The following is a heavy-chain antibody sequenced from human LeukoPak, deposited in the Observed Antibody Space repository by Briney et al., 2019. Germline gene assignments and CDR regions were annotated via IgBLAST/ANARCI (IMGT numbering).Heavy chain of an antibody. D-gene: IGHD6-13*01. CDR2: IWYDGSNK. J-gene: IGHJ6*02. Sequence: PGGSLRLSCAASGFTFSSYGMHWVRQAPGKGLEWVAVIWYDGSNKYYADSVKGRFTISRDNSRNTLYLQMNSLRAEDTAVYYCARGASSSWYVGEGMDVWGQGTTVTVSS. CDR3: ARGASSSWYVGEGMDV. V-gene: IGHV3-33*01. CDR1: GFTFSSYG.